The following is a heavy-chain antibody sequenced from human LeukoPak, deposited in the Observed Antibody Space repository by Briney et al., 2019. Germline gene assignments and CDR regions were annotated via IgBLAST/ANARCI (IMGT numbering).Heavy chain of an antibody. V-gene: IGHV4-31*03. CDR3: ARGAVAGTFGLYYYYYYGMDV. D-gene: IGHD6-19*01. CDR1: GGSISSGGYY. J-gene: IGHJ6*02. Sequence: SQTLSLTCTVSGGSISSGGYYWSWIRQHPGKGLEWIGYIYYSGSTYYNPSLKSRVTISVDTSKNQFSLKLSSVTAADTAVYYCARGAVAGTFGLYYYYYYGMDVWGQGTTVTVSS. CDR2: IYYSGST.